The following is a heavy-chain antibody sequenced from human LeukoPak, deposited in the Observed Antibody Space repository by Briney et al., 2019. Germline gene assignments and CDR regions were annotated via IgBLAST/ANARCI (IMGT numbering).Heavy chain of an antibody. J-gene: IGHJ5*02. CDR2: IRSKANSYAT. CDR3: TRRIAARGNWFDP. Sequence: GGSLRLSCAASGFTFSGSAMHWVRQASGKGLEWVGRIRSKANSYATAYAASVKGRFTISRDDSKNTAYLQMNSLKTEDTAVYYCTRRIAARGNWFDPWGQGTLVTVSS. D-gene: IGHD6-6*01. CDR1: GFTFSGSA. V-gene: IGHV3-73*01.